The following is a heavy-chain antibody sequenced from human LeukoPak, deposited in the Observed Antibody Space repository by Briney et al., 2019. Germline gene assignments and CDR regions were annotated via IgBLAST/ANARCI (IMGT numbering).Heavy chain of an antibody. D-gene: IGHD2-15*01. CDR3: ARGSSRTRCSGGSCPGY. Sequence: ASVKVSCKASGYTFTSYDINWVRQATGQGLEWMGWMNPNSGNTGYAQKFQGRVTMTRNTSISTAYMELSSLRSEGTAVYYCARGSSRTRCSGGSCPGYWGQGTLVTVSS. V-gene: IGHV1-8*01. J-gene: IGHJ4*02. CDR2: MNPNSGNT. CDR1: GYTFTSYD.